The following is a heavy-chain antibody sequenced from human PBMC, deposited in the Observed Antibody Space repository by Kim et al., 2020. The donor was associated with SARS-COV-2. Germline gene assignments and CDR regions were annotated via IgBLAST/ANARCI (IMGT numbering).Heavy chain of an antibody. V-gene: IGHV4-59*08. J-gene: IGHJ5*02. CDR1: GVSIHSHY. D-gene: IGHD3-10*01. Sequence: SETLSLTCSVSGVSIHSHYWSWIRQPPGKGLEWIGYVYSSGSTNYNPSLKGRVTMSADSAKNQFSMKLSSVTATDTAVYYFSRHVTGQVGNWFDPWGQGT. CDR3: SRHVTGQVGNWFDP. CDR2: VYSSGST.